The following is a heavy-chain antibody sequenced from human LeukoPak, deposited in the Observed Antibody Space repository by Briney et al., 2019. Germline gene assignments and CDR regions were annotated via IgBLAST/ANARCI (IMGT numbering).Heavy chain of an antibody. Sequence: GGSLRLSCAASGFTFSSYSMNWVRQAPGKGLEWVSYISSSSSTIYYADSVKGRFTISRDNAKDSLYLQMNSMRAEDTAVYYCARDQSIVVPAATPDAFDIWGQGTMVTVSS. D-gene: IGHD2-2*01. J-gene: IGHJ3*02. V-gene: IGHV3-48*01. CDR2: ISSSSSTI. CDR3: ARDQSIVVPAATPDAFDI. CDR1: GFTFSSYS.